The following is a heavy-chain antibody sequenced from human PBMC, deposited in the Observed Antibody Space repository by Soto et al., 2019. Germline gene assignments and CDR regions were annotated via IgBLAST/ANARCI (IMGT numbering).Heavy chain of an antibody. D-gene: IGHD1-20*01. J-gene: IGHJ4*02. V-gene: IGHV3-23*01. CDR1: RFTFSSYA. CDR2: VSGSGGST. Sequence: EVQLLESGGGLVQPGGSLRLYYAASRFTFSSYAMSWVRQAPGKGLEWISAVSGSGGSTYYADSVKGRFTISRDNSKDTLYLQMNNLRAEDTAVYYCAKPPDYNWNDYWGQGTLVTVSS. CDR3: AKPPDYNWNDY.